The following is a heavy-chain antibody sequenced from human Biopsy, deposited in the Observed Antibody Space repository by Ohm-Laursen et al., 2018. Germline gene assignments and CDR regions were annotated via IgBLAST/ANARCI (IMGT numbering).Heavy chain of an antibody. D-gene: IGHD2-15*01. CDR3: AKARVAIRYFDI. CDR1: GFNFSAYG. CDR2: ITTDSGRI. V-gene: IGHV3-NL1*01. Sequence: SLRLSCTASGFNFSAYGMHWVRQAPGKGLEWVSSITTDSGRIFYADSVRGRFTISRDNSKNTLYLQMNSLRAGDTALYYCAKARVAIRYFDIWGRGTLVTVSS. J-gene: IGHJ2*01.